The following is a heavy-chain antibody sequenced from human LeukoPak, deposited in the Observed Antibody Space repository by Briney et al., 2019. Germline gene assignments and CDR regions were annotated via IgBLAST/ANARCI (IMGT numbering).Heavy chain of an antibody. J-gene: IGHJ4*02. CDR1: GFTFSSYW. V-gene: IGHV3-23*01. Sequence: GGSLRLSCAASGFTFSSYWMSWVRQAPGKGLEWVSVISNSGDSTYYADSVKGRFTISRDNSKNTLSLQMNSLRAEDTAVYYCATNWNFDYWGQGTLVTVSS. D-gene: IGHD1-1*01. CDR2: ISNSGDST. CDR3: ATNWNFDY.